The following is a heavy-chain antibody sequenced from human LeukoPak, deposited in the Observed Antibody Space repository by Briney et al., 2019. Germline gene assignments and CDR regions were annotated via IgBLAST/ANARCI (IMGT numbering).Heavy chain of an antibody. J-gene: IGHJ4*02. CDR2: ISGSGGST. D-gene: IGHD3-10*01. V-gene: IGHV3-23*01. CDR3: AKLYYGSGTNLGGFDY. Sequence: GGSLRLSCAASGFTFSSYGMSWVRQAPGKGLEWVSAISGSGGSTYYADSVKGRFTISRDNSKNTLYLQMNSLRAEDTAVYYCAKLYYGSGTNLGGFDYWGQGTLVTVSS. CDR1: GFTFSSYG.